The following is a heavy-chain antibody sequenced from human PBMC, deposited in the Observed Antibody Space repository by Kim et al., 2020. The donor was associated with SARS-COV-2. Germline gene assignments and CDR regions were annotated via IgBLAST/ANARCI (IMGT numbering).Heavy chain of an antibody. CDR3: ARHQGLVYGMDV. J-gene: IGHJ6*02. V-gene: IGHV4-59*08. D-gene: IGHD3-9*01. Sequence: NYNPSLKSRVTISVDTSKNQFSLKLSSVTAADTAVYYCARHQGLVYGMDVWGQGTTVTVSS.